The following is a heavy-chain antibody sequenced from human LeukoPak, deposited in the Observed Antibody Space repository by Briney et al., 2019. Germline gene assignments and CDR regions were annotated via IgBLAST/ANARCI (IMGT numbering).Heavy chain of an antibody. J-gene: IGHJ6*03. Sequence: KSSETLSLTCTVSGGSISSYYWSWIRQPAGKGLEWIGRIYTSGSTNYNPSLKSRVTMSADTSKNQFSLKLSSVTAADTAVYYCARDNAYLAEDYYYYMDVWGKGTTVTVSS. CDR2: IYTSGST. CDR3: ARDNAYLAEDYYYYMDV. D-gene: IGHD2-21*01. CDR1: GGSISSYY. V-gene: IGHV4-4*07.